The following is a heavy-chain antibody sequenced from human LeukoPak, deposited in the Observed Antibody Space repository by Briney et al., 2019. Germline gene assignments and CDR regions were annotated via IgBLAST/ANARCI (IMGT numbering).Heavy chain of an antibody. CDR2: IYWDGDK. CDR3: AHRRRLISASFFFDY. Sequence: SGPTLVKPTQPLTLTCTFSGFSLNTSGVGVCWIRQPPGKALEWLALIYWDGDKRYSPALNARLTITKDTSNNQVVLTMTNMDPVDTATYYCAHRRRLISASFFFDYWGQGTLVTVSS. CDR1: GFSLNTSGVG. D-gene: IGHD1-26*01. V-gene: IGHV2-5*02. J-gene: IGHJ4*02.